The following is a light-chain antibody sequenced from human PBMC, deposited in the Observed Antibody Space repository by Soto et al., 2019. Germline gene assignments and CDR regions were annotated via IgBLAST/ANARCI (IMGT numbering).Light chain of an antibody. Sequence: EIVLTQSPGTLSLSPGERATLSCRASQSVSSSYLAWYQQKPGQAPRLLIYGASSRATGIPDRFSGSGSGTVFTITISRLEPEDFAVYYCQQYGSSPTFGGGTKVEIK. CDR2: GAS. CDR1: QSVSSSY. CDR3: QQYGSSPT. V-gene: IGKV3-20*01. J-gene: IGKJ4*01.